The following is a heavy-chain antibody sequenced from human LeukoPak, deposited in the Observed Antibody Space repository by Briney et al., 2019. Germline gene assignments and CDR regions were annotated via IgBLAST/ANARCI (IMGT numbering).Heavy chain of an antibody. V-gene: IGHV4-34*01. CDR3: ARAPRQWLVHLGWFCR. Sequence: SETLSLTCAVYGGSFSGYYWSWIRQPPGKGLEWIGEINHSGSTSYNPSLKSRVTISVDTSKNQFSLKLSSVTAADTAVYYCARAPRQWLVHLGWFCRWGQGTLVTASS. J-gene: IGHJ5*02. D-gene: IGHD6-19*01. CDR1: GGSFSGYY. CDR2: INHSGST.